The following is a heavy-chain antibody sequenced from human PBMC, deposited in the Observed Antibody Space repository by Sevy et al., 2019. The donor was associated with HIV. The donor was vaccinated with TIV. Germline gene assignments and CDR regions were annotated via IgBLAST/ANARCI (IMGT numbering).Heavy chain of an antibody. V-gene: IGHV3-30*02. J-gene: IGHJ4*02. CDR2: IQFDGGNK. CDR1: GFTFSSYG. Sequence: GGSLRLSCAASGFTFSSYGMHWVRQAPGKGLEWVAFIQFDGGNKHYRDSVKGRFIISRDNSKNTRYLQMNSLSVEDTAVYYCAKDPLISLGADLFDYWGQGTLVTVSS. D-gene: IGHD3-16*01. CDR3: AKDPLISLGADLFDY.